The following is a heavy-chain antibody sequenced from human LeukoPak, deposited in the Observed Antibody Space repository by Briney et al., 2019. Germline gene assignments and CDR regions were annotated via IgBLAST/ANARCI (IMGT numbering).Heavy chain of an antibody. V-gene: IGHV3-64*01. CDR1: GFTFSSYA. CDR2: ISSNGGST. CDR3: ARVEGYCSGGSCYGAFDI. J-gene: IGHJ3*02. Sequence: WGSLRLSSAASGFTFSSYAMHWVRQAPGKGLEYVSAISSNGGSTYYANSVKGRFTISRDNSKNTLYLQMGSLRAEDMAVYYCARVEGYCSGGSCYGAFDIWGQGTMVTVSS. D-gene: IGHD2-15*01.